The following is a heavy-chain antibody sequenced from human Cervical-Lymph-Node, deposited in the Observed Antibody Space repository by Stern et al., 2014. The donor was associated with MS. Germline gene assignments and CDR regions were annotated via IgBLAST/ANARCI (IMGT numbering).Heavy chain of an antibody. V-gene: IGHV1-46*03. J-gene: IGHJ4*02. CDR3: TRALHGCTSTSCYKYIAY. CDR2: INASGGST. Sequence: QVQLVQSGAEVKKPGASVKVSCKASGYTFTSYYMHWVRQAPGQGLEWMGSINASGGSTSYAQKFQGRVTMTRDTSTSTVYMELSSLRSEDTAVYYCTRALHGCTSTSCYKYIAYWGQGTLVTVSS. CDR1: GYTFTSYY. D-gene: IGHD2-2*02.